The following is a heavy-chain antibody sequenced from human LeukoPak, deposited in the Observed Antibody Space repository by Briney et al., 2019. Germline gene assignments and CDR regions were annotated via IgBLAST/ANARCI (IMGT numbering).Heavy chain of an antibody. Sequence: GGSLRLSCAASGFTFSSYSMNWVRQAPGKGLEWVSSISSSSAYIHYADSVKGRFTISRDNAENSLYLQMNSLRAEDTAVYYCARDRAVTTGDAFEIWDQGTMVTVSS. V-gene: IGHV3-21*01. D-gene: IGHD4-17*01. CDR3: ARDRAVTTGDAFEI. CDR2: ISSSSAYI. CDR1: GFTFSSYS. J-gene: IGHJ3*02.